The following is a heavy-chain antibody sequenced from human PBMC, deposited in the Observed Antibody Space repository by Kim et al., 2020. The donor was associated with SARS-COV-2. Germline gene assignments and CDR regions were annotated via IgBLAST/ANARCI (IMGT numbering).Heavy chain of an antibody. CDR1: GFTFSSYA. CDR3: AKALGMVQGWSYFDY. Sequence: LSLTCAASGFTFSSYAMSWVRQAPGKGLEWVSTISGSGVSTYYADSVKGRFTISRDNSKNTLYLQMNSLRAEDTAVYYCAKALGMVQGWSYFDYWGQGTLVTVSS. J-gene: IGHJ4*02. V-gene: IGHV3-23*01. D-gene: IGHD3-10*01. CDR2: ISGSGVST.